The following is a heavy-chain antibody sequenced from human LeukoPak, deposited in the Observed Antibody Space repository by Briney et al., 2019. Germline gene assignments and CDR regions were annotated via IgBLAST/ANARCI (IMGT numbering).Heavy chain of an antibody. CDR1: GGSINSYY. Sequence: SETLSLTCTVSGGSINSYYWSWIRQPPGKGLEWIGYIYYSGSTNYNPSLKSRVTISVDTSKNQFSLKLSSVTAADTAVYYCARDVGSIAAAGTSGYYGMDVWGQGTTVTVSS. CDR2: IYYSGST. CDR3: ARDVGSIAAAGTSGYYGMDV. J-gene: IGHJ6*02. V-gene: IGHV4-59*01. D-gene: IGHD6-13*01.